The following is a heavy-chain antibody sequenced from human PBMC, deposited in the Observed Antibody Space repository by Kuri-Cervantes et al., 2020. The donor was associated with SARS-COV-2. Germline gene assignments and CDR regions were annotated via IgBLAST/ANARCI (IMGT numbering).Heavy chain of an antibody. CDR3: ARDPEPYDYVWGSYRPRPGHYYYMDV. CDR1: GYTFTGYY. CDR2: INPNSGGT. J-gene: IGHJ6*03. Sequence: ASVKVSCKASGYTFTGYYMHWVRQAPGQGLEWMGWINPNSGGTNYAQKFQGRVTMTRDTSISTAYMELSRLRSDDTAVYYCARDPEPYDYVWGSYRPRPGHYYYMDVWGKGTTVTVSS. V-gene: IGHV1-2*02. D-gene: IGHD3-16*02.